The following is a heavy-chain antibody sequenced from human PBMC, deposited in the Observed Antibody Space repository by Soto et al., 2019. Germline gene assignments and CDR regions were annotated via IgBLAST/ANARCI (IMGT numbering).Heavy chain of an antibody. Sequence: SETLSLTCTVSGGSVSSGSYYWSWIRQPPGKGLEWIGYIYYSGSTNYNPSLKSRVTISVDTSKNQFSLKLSSVTAADTAVYYCARVLSRGLWSGYYMFDYWGQGTLVTVSS. CDR2: IYYSGST. J-gene: IGHJ4*02. CDR3: ARVLSRGLWSGYYMFDY. D-gene: IGHD3-3*01. V-gene: IGHV4-61*01. CDR1: GGSVSSGSYY.